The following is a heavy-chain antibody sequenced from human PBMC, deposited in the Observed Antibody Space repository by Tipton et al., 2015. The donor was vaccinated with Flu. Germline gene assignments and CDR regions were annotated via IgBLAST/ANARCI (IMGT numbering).Heavy chain of an antibody. CDR1: GITFSSYA. D-gene: IGHD2-2*01. CDR2: ISSSSGAT. CDR3: ARGMNAGLVDV. V-gene: IGHV3-23*01. J-gene: IGHJ6*02. Sequence: SLRLSCAASGITFSSYAMSWVRQAPGKGLEWVSGISSSSGATYHADSVQGRFTISRDNSKNTLYLQMDSLRAEDTAVYYCARGMNAGLVDVWGQGTTVTVSS.